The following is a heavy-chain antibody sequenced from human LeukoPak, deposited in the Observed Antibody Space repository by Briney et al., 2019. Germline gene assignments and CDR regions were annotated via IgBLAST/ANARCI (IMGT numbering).Heavy chain of an antibody. J-gene: IGHJ5*02. CDR3: ARDLVVRGRWSWFDP. Sequence: PGWSLRLSCAASGFSFSSYWMSWVRQAPGKGREGVANIKQDGSEKYYVDSGKGRFTISRDNAKNSLYLQMNSLRVEDTAVYYCARDLVVRGRWSWFDPRGQGTLVTVSS. V-gene: IGHV3-7*01. D-gene: IGHD3-10*01. CDR2: IKQDGSEK. CDR1: GFSFSSYW.